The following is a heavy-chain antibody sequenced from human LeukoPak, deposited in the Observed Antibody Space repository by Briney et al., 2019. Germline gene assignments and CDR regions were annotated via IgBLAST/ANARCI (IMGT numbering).Heavy chain of an antibody. J-gene: IGHJ3*02. CDR2: IKQDGSEK. CDR1: GFTFSSYA. CDR3: ARGPYSSSPNDAFDI. Sequence: GSLRLSCAASGFTFSSYAMSWVRQAPGKGLEWVANIKQDGSEKYYVDSVKGRFTISRDNAKNSLYLQMNSLRAEDTAVYYCARGPYSSSPNDAFDIWGQGTMVTVSS. D-gene: IGHD6-6*01. V-gene: IGHV3-7*01.